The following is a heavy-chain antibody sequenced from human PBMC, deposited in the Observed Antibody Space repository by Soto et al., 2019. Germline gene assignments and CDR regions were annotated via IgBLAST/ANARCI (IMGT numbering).Heavy chain of an antibody. CDR1: GFTFSGYW. J-gene: IGHJ4*02. V-gene: IGHV3-74*01. CDR3: VRSREGYHLVADY. CDR2: INGDGTTT. D-gene: IGHD2-2*01. Sequence: EAQLVESGGGLVQPGGSLRLSCAASGFTFSGYWMHWVRQAPERGLVWVSRINGDGTTTHYADSVKGRFTISRDNAKNTLYLKMNSLRAEDTAVYSCVRSREGYHLVADYWGQGTLVTVSS.